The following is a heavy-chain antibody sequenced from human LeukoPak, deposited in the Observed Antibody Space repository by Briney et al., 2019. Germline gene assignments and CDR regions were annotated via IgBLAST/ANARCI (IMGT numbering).Heavy chain of an antibody. CDR1: GGSFSGYY. CDR3: ARARGGYFWTSYIDY. CDR2: INHSGST. Sequence: PSETLSLTCAVYGGSFSGYYWSWIRQPPGKGLEWIGEINHSGSTNYNPSLKSRVTISVDTSKNQFSLKLSSVTAADTAVYYCARARGGYFWTSYIDYWGQGTLVTVSS. V-gene: IGHV4-34*01. J-gene: IGHJ4*02. D-gene: IGHD5-12*01.